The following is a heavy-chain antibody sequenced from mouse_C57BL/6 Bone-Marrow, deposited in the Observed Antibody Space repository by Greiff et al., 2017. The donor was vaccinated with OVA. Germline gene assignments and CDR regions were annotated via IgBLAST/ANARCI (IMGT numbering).Heavy chain of an antibody. CDR2: INPNNGGT. V-gene: IGHV1-18*01. D-gene: IGHD4-1*01. Sequence: EVKLMESGPELVKPGASVKIPCKASGYTFTDYNMDWVKQSPGKSLEWIGDINPNNGGTIYNQKFKGKATLTVDKSSSTAYMELRSLTSEDNAVYYCARTGENYLDYWGKGTTLTVSS. CDR1: GYTFTDYN. CDR3: ARTGENYLDY. J-gene: IGHJ2*01.